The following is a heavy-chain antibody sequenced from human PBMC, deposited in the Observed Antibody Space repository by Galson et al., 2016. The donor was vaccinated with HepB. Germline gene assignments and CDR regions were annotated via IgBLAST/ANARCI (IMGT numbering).Heavy chain of an antibody. V-gene: IGHV3-21*01. CDR3: ARADSVFDY. J-gene: IGHJ4*02. Sequence: SLRLSCAASGFTFRSYAMNWVRQAPGKGLEWVSSISSSSTYIYYADSVKGRFAISRDNARNSLYPQMSSLRAEDTAVYYCARADSVFDYWGQGTLVTVSS. CDR2: ISSSSTYI. CDR1: GFTFRSYA. D-gene: IGHD2-15*01.